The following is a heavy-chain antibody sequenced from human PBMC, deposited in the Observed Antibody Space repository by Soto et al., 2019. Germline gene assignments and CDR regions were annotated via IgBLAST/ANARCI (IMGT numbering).Heavy chain of an antibody. CDR3: ARDLSSTVVKLGMDV. Sequence: PGESLKISCKGSGYSFTSYWIGWVRQMPGKGLEWMGIIYPGDSDTRYSPSFQGQVTISADKSISTAYLQWSSLKASDTAMYYWARDLSSTVVKLGMDVWGQGTTVTVSS. CDR2: IYPGDSDT. V-gene: IGHV5-51*01. J-gene: IGHJ6*02. D-gene: IGHD2-15*01. CDR1: GYSFTSYW.